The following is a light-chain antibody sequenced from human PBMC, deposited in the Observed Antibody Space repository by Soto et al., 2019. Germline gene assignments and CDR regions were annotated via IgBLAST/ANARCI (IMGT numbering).Light chain of an antibody. Sequence: EILLTQSPATLSVSPGERATLSCRASQSINSNLAWNQQKPGQAPRLLIYAASTRATGVPPRFSGSGSGTEFSLTISSLQSEDFADYYCQQYKEWPPYTFGLGTKLEI. CDR2: AAS. CDR1: QSINSN. V-gene: IGKV3-15*01. CDR3: QQYKEWPPYT. J-gene: IGKJ2*01.